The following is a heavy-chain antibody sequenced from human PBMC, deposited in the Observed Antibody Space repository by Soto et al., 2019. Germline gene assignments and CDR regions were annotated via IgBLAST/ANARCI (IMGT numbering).Heavy chain of an antibody. CDR1: GGSISSGGYY. CDR3: ARRMVRGGNYYGMAV. Sequence: QVQLQESGPGLVKPSQTLSLTCTVSGGSISSGGYYWSWIRQHPGKGLEWIGYIYYSGSTYYNPSLKSRVTISVDTSKNQFSLKLSSVTAADTDVYYCARRMVRGGNYYGMAVWGQGTTVTVS. D-gene: IGHD3-10*01. CDR2: IYYSGST. V-gene: IGHV4-31*03. J-gene: IGHJ6*02.